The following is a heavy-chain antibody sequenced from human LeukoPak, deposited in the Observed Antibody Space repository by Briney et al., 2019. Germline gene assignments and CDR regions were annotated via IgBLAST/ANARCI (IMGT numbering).Heavy chain of an antibody. J-gene: IGHJ4*02. Sequence: ASVKVSCKASGYTFTGYYMHWVRQAPGQGLEWMGWINPNSGGTNYAQKFQGRVTTTRDTSISTAYMELSRLRSDDTAVHYCARDCSVWFGESKGVDYWGQGTLVTVSS. CDR2: INPNSGGT. D-gene: IGHD3-10*01. V-gene: IGHV1-2*02. CDR1: GYTFTGYY. CDR3: ARDCSVWFGESKGVDY.